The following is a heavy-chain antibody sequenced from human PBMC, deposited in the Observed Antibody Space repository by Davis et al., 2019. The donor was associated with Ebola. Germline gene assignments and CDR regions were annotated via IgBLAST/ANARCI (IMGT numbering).Heavy chain of an antibody. Sequence: PSETLSLTCTVSGGSISSGDYYWSWIRQPPGKGLEWIGYIYYSGSTYYNPSLKSRVTISVDTSKNQFSLKLSSVTAADTAVYYCARDPKYYDFWSGSGPFDPWGQGTLVTVSS. CDR1: GGSISSGDYY. J-gene: IGHJ5*02. CDR3: ARDPKYYDFWSGSGPFDP. CDR2: IYYSGST. V-gene: IGHV4-30-4*01. D-gene: IGHD3-3*01.